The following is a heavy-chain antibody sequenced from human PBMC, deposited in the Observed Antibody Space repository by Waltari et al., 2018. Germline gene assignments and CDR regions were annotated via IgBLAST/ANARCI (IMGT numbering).Heavy chain of an antibody. V-gene: IGHV3-48*01. CDR1: GFTFSSYS. D-gene: IGHD6-13*01. CDR2: ISSSSSTI. J-gene: IGHJ3*02. Sequence: EVQLVESGGGLVQPGGSLRLSCAASGFTFSSYSMNWVRQAPGKGLGLVSFISSSSSTIYYAASVKVRFTISIDNAKNSLYLQMNSLRAEDTAVYYCARDFYSSSFNAFDIWGQGTMVTVSS. CDR3: ARDFYSSSFNAFDI.